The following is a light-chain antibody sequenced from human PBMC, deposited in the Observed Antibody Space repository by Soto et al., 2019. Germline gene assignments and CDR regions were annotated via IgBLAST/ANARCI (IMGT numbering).Light chain of an antibody. CDR2: GSA. CDR1: QSVGSNY. CDR3: QQYGSSRWT. J-gene: IGKJ1*01. Sequence: IVWPHSTSTLSLSPGERATLSCMTSQSVGSNYLACYQQKPGQAPRLLIYGSASRATGIPDRFSGSGSGTDFTLTISILEPEDFAVYYCQQYGSSRWTSGQGTNVDIK. V-gene: IGKV3-20*01.